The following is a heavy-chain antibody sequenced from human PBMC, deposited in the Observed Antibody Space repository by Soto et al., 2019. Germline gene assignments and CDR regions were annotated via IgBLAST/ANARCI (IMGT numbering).Heavy chain of an antibody. V-gene: IGHV3-66*01. D-gene: IGHD6-19*01. CDR2: IYSSGST. CDR3: TREASGSGWWSQGSFES. Sequence: EVQLVESGGGLVQPGGSLRLSCAASGFTVSSSYISGVLQAPGKRREWVSTIYSSGSTYYAESVRGRLTISREDSKNTLYLQMNSRSVDDTAVYYCTREASGSGWWSQGSFESWGQGTLVTVSS. J-gene: IGHJ5*01. CDR1: GFTVSSSY.